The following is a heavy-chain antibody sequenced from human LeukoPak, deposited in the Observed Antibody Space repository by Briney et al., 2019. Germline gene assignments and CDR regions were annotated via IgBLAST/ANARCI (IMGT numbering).Heavy chain of an antibody. J-gene: IGHJ4*02. Sequence: GESLKISCKGSGYSFATYWIAWVRQMPGKGLEWMGIIYPGDSDTKYSPSFQGQVIISADKSISTAYLQWSSLKASDTAMYYCARQKRTPGYCSGGNCRPFDYWGQGTLVTVSS. V-gene: IGHV5-51*01. CDR1: GYSFATYW. D-gene: IGHD2-15*01. CDR3: ARQKRTPGYCSGGNCRPFDY. CDR2: IYPGDSDT.